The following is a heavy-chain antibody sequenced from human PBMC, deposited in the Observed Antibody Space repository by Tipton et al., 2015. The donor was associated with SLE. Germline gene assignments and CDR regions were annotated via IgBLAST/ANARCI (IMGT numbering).Heavy chain of an antibody. CDR2: FYSAGST. J-gene: IGHJ4*02. Sequence: SLRLSCAASGFTVSSNYMSWVRQAPGKGLEWVSVFYSAGSTYYADSVKGRFTISRDNSKNTLYLQMNSLRPEDTAVYYCAKDDSGNYYSDYWGQGTLVTVSS. CDR1: GFTVSSNY. CDR3: AKDDSGNYYSDY. V-gene: IGHV3-53*05. D-gene: IGHD1-26*01.